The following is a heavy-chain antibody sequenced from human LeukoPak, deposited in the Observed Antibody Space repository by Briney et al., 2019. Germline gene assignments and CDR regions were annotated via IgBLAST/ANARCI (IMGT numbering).Heavy chain of an antibody. V-gene: IGHV7-4-1*02. CDR3: ARVYRHYYDSSGYYGWWYFDL. Sequence: ASVKASCKASGYTFTSYAMNWVRQAPGQGLEWMGWINTNTGNPTYAQGFTGRFVFSLDTSVSTAYLQISSLKAEDTAVYYCARVYRHYYDSSGYYGWWYFDLWGRGTLVTVSS. CDR2: INTNTGNP. CDR1: GYTFTSYA. D-gene: IGHD3-22*01. J-gene: IGHJ2*01.